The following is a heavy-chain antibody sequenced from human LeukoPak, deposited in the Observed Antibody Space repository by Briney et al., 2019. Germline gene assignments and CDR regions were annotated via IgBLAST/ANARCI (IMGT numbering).Heavy chain of an antibody. CDR3: ARANFLYCSSSTCLFDY. CDR1: GYTFTDYY. Sequence: ASVKVSCMASGYTFTDYYMHWVRQAPGQGFEWMGWINPNDGDTNYAQKFQGRVTMTRDTSISTAHMEVSRLRSDDTAVYYCARANFLYCSSSTCLFDYWGQGTLVTVSS. V-gene: IGHV1-2*02. CDR2: INPNDGDT. J-gene: IGHJ4*02. D-gene: IGHD2-2*01.